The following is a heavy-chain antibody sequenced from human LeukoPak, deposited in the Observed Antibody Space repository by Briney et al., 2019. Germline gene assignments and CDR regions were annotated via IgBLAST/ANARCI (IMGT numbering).Heavy chain of an antibody. J-gene: IGHJ4*02. V-gene: IGHV4-4*09. CDR3: GRLTRLSTSPDRYYLDY. CDR1: GDSIRSYY. CDR2: PYTSGGT. D-gene: IGHD6-6*01. Sequence: PSETLSLTRFVSGDSIRSYYWIWPPHPPGKGRVGRGYPYTSGGTNYIPPPKGRVTISIDTSTNQFSLKLSSVTAADSAVYYCGRLTRLSTSPDRYYLDYWGQGTLVTVSS.